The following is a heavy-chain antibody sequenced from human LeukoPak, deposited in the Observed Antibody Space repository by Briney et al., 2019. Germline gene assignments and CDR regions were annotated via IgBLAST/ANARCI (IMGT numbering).Heavy chain of an antibody. CDR3: ARDLDYNGSGAGWFDP. CDR1: GYTLTELS. J-gene: IGHJ5*02. V-gene: IGHV1-24*01. CDR2: FDPEDGET. D-gene: IGHD3-10*01. Sequence: ASVKVSCKVSGYTLTELSMHWVRQAPGKGLEWMGGFDPEDGETIYAQKFQGRVTVTTDTSTSTAYMELRSLRSDDTAMYYCARDLDYNGSGAGWFDPWGQGTLVTVSS.